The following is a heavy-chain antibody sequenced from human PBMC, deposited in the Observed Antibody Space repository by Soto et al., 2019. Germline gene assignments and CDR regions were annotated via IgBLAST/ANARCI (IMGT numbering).Heavy chain of an antibody. V-gene: IGHV3-23*01. Sequence: GGSLRLSCAASGFTFSSYAMSWVRQAPGKGLEWVSAISGSGGGTYYADSVKGRFTISRDNSKNTLYLQMNSLRAEDTAVYYCAKDGNPIPYLTGYYRLGWFDPWGQGTLVTVYS. J-gene: IGHJ5*02. CDR1: GFTFSSYA. CDR3: AKDGNPIPYLTGYYRLGWFDP. CDR2: ISGSGGGT. D-gene: IGHD3-9*01.